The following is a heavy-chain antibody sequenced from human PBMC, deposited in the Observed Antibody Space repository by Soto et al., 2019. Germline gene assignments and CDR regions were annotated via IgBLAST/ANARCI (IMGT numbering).Heavy chain of an antibody. V-gene: IGHV3-64D*06. D-gene: IGHD1-1*01. CDR1: GFTFTSYA. Sequence: GALRLSCAASGFTFTSYAMTWVRQPPGKGLEYVSAISSNGGSTYYADSVKSRFTISRDNSKKTLYLQMSSLRAEDTAVYYCVKDLRTGTFDYWRQGTLVPVSS. CDR3: VKDLRTGTFDY. J-gene: IGHJ4*02. CDR2: ISSNGGST.